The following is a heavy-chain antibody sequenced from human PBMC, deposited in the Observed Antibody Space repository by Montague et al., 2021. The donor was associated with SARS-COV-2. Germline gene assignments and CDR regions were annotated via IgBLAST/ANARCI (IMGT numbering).Heavy chain of an antibody. V-gene: IGHV4-34*01. CDR3: ARWDPQTLTLIGLRGKSASDY. J-gene: IGHJ4*02. CDR1: GGSFSGYY. CDR2: INHSGTT. Sequence: SETLSLTCAVYGGSFSGYYWTWIRQSPGKGLEWIAEINHSGTTNYNFNPSLRSRVTISVDTSKSQFSLKLSSVTAADTGVYYCARWDPQTLTLIGLRGKSASDYWGQGTLVTMSS. D-gene: IGHD4-23*01.